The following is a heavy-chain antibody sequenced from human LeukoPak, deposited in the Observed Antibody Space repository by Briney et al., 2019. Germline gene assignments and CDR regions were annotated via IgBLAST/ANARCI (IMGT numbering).Heavy chain of an antibody. V-gene: IGHV4-61*05. CDR1: GGSISSSSYY. Sequence: SETLSLTCTVSGGSISSSSYYWGWIRQPPGKGLEWIGYIYYSGSTNYNPSLKSRVTISVDTSKNQFSLKLSSVTAADTAVYYCARHYDYVWGSYPYFDYWGQGTLVTVSS. D-gene: IGHD3-16*02. CDR2: IYYSGST. CDR3: ARHYDYVWGSYPYFDY. J-gene: IGHJ4*02.